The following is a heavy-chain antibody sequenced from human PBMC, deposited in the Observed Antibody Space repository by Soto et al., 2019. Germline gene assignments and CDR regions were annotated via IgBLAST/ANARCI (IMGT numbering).Heavy chain of an antibody. CDR3: AKDGRQWIRYYYYGMDV. J-gene: IGHJ6*02. Sequence: PGGSLRLSCAASGFTFSSYGMHWVRQAPGKGLEWVAVISYDGSNKYYADSVKGRLTISRDNSKNTLYLQMNSLRAEDTAVYYCAKDGRQWIRYYYYGMDVWGQGTTVTVSS. V-gene: IGHV3-30*18. CDR2: ISYDGSNK. D-gene: IGHD5-18*01. CDR1: GFTFSSYG.